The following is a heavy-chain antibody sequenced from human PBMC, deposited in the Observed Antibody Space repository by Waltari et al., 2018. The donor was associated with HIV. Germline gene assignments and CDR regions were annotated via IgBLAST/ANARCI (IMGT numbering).Heavy chain of an antibody. CDR3: ARADCGGDCYFDF. V-gene: IGHV3-33*01. CDR2: IWYDGSNE. J-gene: IGHJ4*02. CDR1: GFTFRSYG. Sequence: GQLVESGGGVVQPGRSLRLSCAASGFTFRSYGIHWVRQAPGKGLEWVAVIWYDGSNEYYGDSVKGRFTVSRDNSKNMVYLQMNSLRAEDTAMYHCARADCGGDCYFDFWGQGTPVTVSS. D-gene: IGHD2-21*02.